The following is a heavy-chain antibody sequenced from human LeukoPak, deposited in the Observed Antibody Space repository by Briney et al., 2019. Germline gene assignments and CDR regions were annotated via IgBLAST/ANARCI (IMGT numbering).Heavy chain of an antibody. J-gene: IGHJ4*02. Sequence: GGSLRLSCAASGFTFSSYAMSWVRQAPGEGLEWVSTIRPSGGSTFYADSVKGRFTIFRDNSKNTLYLQMNNLRVDDTAVYYCAKDPYSGSPRGFDYWGQGTLVAASS. CDR2: IRPSGGST. CDR3: AKDPYSGSPRGFDY. D-gene: IGHD1-26*01. V-gene: IGHV3-23*01. CDR1: GFTFSSYA.